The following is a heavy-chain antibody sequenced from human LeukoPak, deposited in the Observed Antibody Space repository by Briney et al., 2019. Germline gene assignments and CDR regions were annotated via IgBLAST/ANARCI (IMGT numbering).Heavy chain of an antibody. CDR2: ISGSGGST. Sequence: GGPLRLSCAASGFTFSSYAMSWVRQAPGKGLEWVSAISGSGGSTYYADSVKGRFTISRDNSKNTLYLQMNSLRAEDTAVYYCAKDCSYCTNAAWGQGTLVTVSS. V-gene: IGHV3-23*01. J-gene: IGHJ4*02. D-gene: IGHD2-8*01. CDR1: GFTFSSYA. CDR3: AKDCSYCTNAA.